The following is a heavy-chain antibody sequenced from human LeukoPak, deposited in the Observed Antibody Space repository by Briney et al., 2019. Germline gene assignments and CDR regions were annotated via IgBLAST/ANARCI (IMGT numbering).Heavy chain of an antibody. CDR2: IYYSGST. D-gene: IGHD6-6*01. CDR3: ARDKPNSSSFDY. J-gene: IGHJ4*02. Sequence: SETLSLTCTVSAGSISNYYWSWIRQPPGRGLEWIGYIYYSGSTSYNPSLRSRATISVDTSKNQFSLRLSSVTAAGTAVYYCARDKPNSSSFDYWGQGTLVTVSS. CDR1: AGSISNYY. V-gene: IGHV4-59*01.